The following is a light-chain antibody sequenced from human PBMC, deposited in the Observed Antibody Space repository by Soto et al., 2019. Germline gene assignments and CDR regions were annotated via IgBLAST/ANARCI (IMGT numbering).Light chain of an antibody. Sequence: QSVLTQPASVSGSPGQSITISCTGTSSDVGSHNFVSWYQQRPGKAPKLMIFEVTKRPSGVSSRFSASKSGNTASLTISGVQAEDEADYYCCSYAGTTTWVFGGGTQLPVL. CDR1: SSDVGSHNF. CDR2: EVT. J-gene: IGLJ2*01. V-gene: IGLV2-23*02. CDR3: CSYAGTTTWV.